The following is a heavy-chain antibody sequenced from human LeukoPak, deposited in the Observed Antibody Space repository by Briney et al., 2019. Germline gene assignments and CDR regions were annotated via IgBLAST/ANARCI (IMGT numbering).Heavy chain of an antibody. D-gene: IGHD6-6*01. V-gene: IGHV4-34*01. CDR1: GGSFSGYL. CDR3: ARHEFGSSSAAFDS. CDR2: INHGGYT. Sequence: SETLSLTCAVHGGSFSGYLWSWIRQPPGKGLEYIGEINHGGYTTYNPSLKGRVTISLDTSKNQFSLNTISVTAADTAVYYCARHEFGSSSAAFDSWGQGTMVIVSS. J-gene: IGHJ3*01.